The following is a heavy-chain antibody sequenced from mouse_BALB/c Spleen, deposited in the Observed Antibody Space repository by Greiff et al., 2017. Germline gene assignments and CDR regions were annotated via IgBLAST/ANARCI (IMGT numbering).Heavy chain of an antibody. J-gene: IGHJ4*01. D-gene: IGHD1-1*01. Sequence: QVQLKQSGAELVRPGTSVKISCKASGYTFTNYWLGWVKQRPGHGLEWIGDIYPGGGYTNYNEKFKGKATLTADTSSSTAYMQLSSLTSEDSAVYDCASCYYCGSSYAMDYWGQGTSVTVSS. V-gene: IGHV1-63*02. CDR1: GYTFTNYW. CDR2: IYPGGGYT. CDR3: ASCYYCGSSYAMDY.